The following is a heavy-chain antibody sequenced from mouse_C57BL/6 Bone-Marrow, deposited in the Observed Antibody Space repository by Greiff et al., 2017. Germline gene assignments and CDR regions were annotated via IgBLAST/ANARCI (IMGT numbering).Heavy chain of an antibody. D-gene: IGHD1-1*01. J-gene: IGHJ1*03. Sequence: EVQLQQSVAELVRPGASVKLSCTASGFNIKNTYMHWVKQRPEQGLEWIGRIDPANGNTKYAPKFQGKATITADTSSNTAYLQLSSLTSEDTAIYYCALGGVYYYGITYWYFDVWGTGTTVTVSS. V-gene: IGHV14-3*01. CDR2: IDPANGNT. CDR3: ALGGVYYYGITYWYFDV. CDR1: GFNIKNTY.